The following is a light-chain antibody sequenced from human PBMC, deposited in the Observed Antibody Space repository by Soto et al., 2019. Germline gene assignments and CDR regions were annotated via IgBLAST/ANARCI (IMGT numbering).Light chain of an antibody. V-gene: IGKV1-5*03. CDR1: QSISSR. CDR2: KAS. Sequence: DIPMTQSPSTLSASVGDRVTITCRASQSISSRLAWYQQKPEKVPKLLIYKASSLESGVPSRFSGSGSGTEFTLTISSLQPDDFATYYCQQYDSYSWTFGQGTKVEI. CDR3: QQYDSYSWT. J-gene: IGKJ1*01.